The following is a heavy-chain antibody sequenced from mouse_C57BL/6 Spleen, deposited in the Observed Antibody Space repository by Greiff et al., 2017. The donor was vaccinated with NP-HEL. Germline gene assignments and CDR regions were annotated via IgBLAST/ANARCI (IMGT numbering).Heavy chain of an antibody. CDR1: GYTFTSYW. CDR2: IHPNSGST. CDR3: ARNYDYGWYFDV. D-gene: IGHD2-4*01. J-gene: IGHJ1*03. V-gene: IGHV1-64*01. Sequence: QVQLQQPGAELVKPGASVKLSCKASGYTFTSYWMHWVKQRPGQGLEWIGMIHPNSGSTNYNEKFKSKATLTVDKSSSTAYMQLSSLTSEDSAVDYCARNYDYGWYFDVWGTGTTVTVSS.